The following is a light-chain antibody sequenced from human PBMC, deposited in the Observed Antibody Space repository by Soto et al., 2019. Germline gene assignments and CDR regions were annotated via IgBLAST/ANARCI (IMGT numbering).Light chain of an antibody. CDR3: NSYTSSSNFVV. J-gene: IGLJ2*01. Sequence: QSALTQPASVSGSPGQSITISCTGTSSDVGGYNYVSWYQQHPGKAPKLMIYDVSDRPSGVSNRFSGSKSGNTASLTISGLQAEDEADYYCNSYTSSSNFVVFGGGTKLTV. CDR2: DVS. V-gene: IGLV2-14*01. CDR1: SSDVGGYNY.